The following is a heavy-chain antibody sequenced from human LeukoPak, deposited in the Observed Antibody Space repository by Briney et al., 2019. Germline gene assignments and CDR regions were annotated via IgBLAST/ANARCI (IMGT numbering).Heavy chain of an antibody. Sequence: PSETLSLTCTVSGGSISSSSYYWGWIRQPPGKGLEWIGRIYYSGSTYYNPSLKSRVTISVDTSKNQFSLKLSSVTAADTAVYYCARAPDFWSGYYTGSDFDIWGQGTMVTVSS. CDR1: GGSISSSSYY. CDR3: ARAPDFWSGYYTGSDFDI. V-gene: IGHV4-39*07. J-gene: IGHJ3*02. D-gene: IGHD3-3*01. CDR2: IYYSGST.